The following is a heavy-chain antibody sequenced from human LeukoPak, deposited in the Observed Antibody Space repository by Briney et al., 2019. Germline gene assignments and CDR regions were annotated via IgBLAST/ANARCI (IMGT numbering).Heavy chain of an antibody. Sequence: PGGSLRLSCAASGFTFSSYAMHWVRQAPGKGLEWVAVISYDGSNKYYADSVKGRFTISRDNSKNTLYLQMNSLRAEDTAVYYCASLSISNYCDSSGYLDYYYGMDVWGQGTTVTVSS. CDR2: ISYDGSNK. J-gene: IGHJ6*02. D-gene: IGHD3-22*01. V-gene: IGHV3-30-3*01. CDR1: GFTFSSYA. CDR3: ASLSISNYCDSSGYLDYYYGMDV.